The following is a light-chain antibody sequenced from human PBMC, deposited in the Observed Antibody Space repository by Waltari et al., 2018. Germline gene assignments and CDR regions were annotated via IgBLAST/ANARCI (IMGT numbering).Light chain of an antibody. Sequence: DIQMTQSPSSLPASVGDRVTITCRASQSISNYLNWYQHKPGEAPKLLVYVASNLQRGVPSRFSGSGSETDFTLTISSLQSEDFVVYYCQQYNNRPYTFGQGTKLEIK. CDR2: VAS. CDR3: QQYNNRPYT. J-gene: IGKJ2*01. CDR1: QSISNY. V-gene: IGKV1-39*01.